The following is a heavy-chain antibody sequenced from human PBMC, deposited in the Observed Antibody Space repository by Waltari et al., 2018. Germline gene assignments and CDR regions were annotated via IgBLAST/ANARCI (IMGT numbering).Heavy chain of an antibody. V-gene: IGHV1-2*02. D-gene: IGHD3-22*01. J-gene: IGHJ4*02. CDR1: GDSITGPT. CDR2: SNPNSGGK. CDR3: ARWYYYDSSGKTGLDY. Sequence: QVQLVQAGAEEKKPGASAKVSCKAAGDSITGPTHSRLRQAPGQGVEWMGWSNPNSGGKNYAQKMQGRVTMTRDTSISTAYMELSRLRSDDTAVYYCARWYYYDSSGKTGLDYWGQGTLVTVSS.